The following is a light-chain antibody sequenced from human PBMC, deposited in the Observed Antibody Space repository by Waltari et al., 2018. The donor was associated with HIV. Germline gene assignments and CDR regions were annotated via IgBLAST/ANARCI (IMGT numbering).Light chain of an antibody. CDR1: SSDIGGYNY. J-gene: IGLJ2*01. Sequence: QSALTQPPSASGSLGQSVTISCTGASSDIGGYNYVSWYQQHPGKAPKLMIYEVNKRPSGVPDRFCGSKSGNTASLTVSGLQAEDEADYYCSSYAGSNNFVVFGGGTNLTVL. V-gene: IGLV2-8*01. CDR3: SSYAGSNNFVV. CDR2: EVN.